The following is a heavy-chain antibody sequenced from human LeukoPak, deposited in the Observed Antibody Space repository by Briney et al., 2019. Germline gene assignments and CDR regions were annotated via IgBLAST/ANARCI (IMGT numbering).Heavy chain of an antibody. CDR2: ISSSSTI. V-gene: IGHV3-69-1*01. J-gene: IGHJ4*02. D-gene: IGHD3-9*01. CDR3: ARFRRGHFDIC. CDR1: GFTFCDYK. Sequence: GGSLRLSSAASGFTFCDYKMHWVRQAPGKGLEWVSYISSSSTIYYADSVKGRFTISRDNAKNSLYLQMNSLRDEDTAVYYCARFRRGHFDICRGRGTLVTVSS.